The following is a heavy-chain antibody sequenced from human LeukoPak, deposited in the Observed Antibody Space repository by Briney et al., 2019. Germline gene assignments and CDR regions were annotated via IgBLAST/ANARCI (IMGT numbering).Heavy chain of an antibody. CDR2: ISASSRHI. J-gene: IGHJ5*02. CDR1: GFTFSNYW. V-gene: IGHV3-21*01. CDR3: ARDGYQVPTIFGTFDP. D-gene: IGHD3-3*01. Sequence: PGGSLRLSCAASGFTFSNYWMHWVRQAPGKGLEWVSVISASSRHIYYADSVRGRFTISRDDAKNSLYLQMNSLRAEDTAVYYCARDGYQVPTIFGTFDPWGQGTLVTVSS.